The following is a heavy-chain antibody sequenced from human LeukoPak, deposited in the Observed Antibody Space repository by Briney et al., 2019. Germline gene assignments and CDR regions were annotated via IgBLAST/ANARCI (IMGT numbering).Heavy chain of an antibody. Sequence: PSETLSLTCTVSGYSITSGYYWGWIRQPPGKGLEWIGEINHSGSTNYNPSLKSRVTISVDTSKNQFSLKLSSVTAADTAVYYCATARDGYNSDDYWGQGTLVTVSS. CDR1: GYSITSGYY. CDR3: ATARDGYNSDDY. J-gene: IGHJ4*02. CDR2: INHSGST. D-gene: IGHD5-24*01. V-gene: IGHV4-38-2*02.